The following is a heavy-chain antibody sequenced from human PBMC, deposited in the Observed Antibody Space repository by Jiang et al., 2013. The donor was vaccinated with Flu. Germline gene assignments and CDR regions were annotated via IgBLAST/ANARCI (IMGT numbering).Heavy chain of an antibody. CDR3: ARSKWELLPGASFDY. CDR2: TYYRSKWYN. V-gene: IGHV6-1*01. J-gene: IGHJ4*02. Sequence: SQTLSLTCAISGDSVSSNSAAWNWIRQSPSRGLEWLGRTYYRSKWYNDYAVSVKSRITINPDTSKNQFSPQLNSVTPEDTAVYYCARSKWELLPGASFDYWGQGTLVTVSS. CDR1: GDSVSSNSAA. D-gene: IGHD1-26*01.